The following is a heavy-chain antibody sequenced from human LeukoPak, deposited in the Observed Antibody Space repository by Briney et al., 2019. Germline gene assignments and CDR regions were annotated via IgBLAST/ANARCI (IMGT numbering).Heavy chain of an antibody. CDR2: NYYSGST. V-gene: IGHV4-59*11. CDR1: GGSISSHY. D-gene: IGHD2/OR15-2a*01. Sequence: PSETLSLTCTVSGGSISSHYWSWIRQPPGKGLEWIGYNYYSGSTNYNPSLKSRVTISVDTSKNQFSLKLSSVTAADTAVYYCAGTSFQYYYYYYMDVWGKGTTVTVSS. CDR3: AGTSFQYYYYYYMDV. J-gene: IGHJ6*03.